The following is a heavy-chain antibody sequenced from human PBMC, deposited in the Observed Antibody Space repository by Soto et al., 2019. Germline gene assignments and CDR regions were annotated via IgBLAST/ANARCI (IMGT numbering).Heavy chain of an antibody. V-gene: IGHV3-23*01. CDR3: AKGIAVAGTSYWFDP. J-gene: IGHJ5*02. CDR2: INAGGGST. Sequence: GSLRLSCAASGFTFSSYAMNWVRQAPGKGLEWVSAINAGGGSTYYADSVKGRFTISRDNSKNTMYLQVNSLRVEDTALYYCAKGIAVAGTSYWFDPWGQGTLVTVSS. CDR1: GFTFSSYA. D-gene: IGHD6-13*01.